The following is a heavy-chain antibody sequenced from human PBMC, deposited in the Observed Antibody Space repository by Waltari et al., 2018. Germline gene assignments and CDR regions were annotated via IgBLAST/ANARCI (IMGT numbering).Heavy chain of an antibody. CDR1: GGSISSSSYY. V-gene: IGHV4-39*01. Sequence: QLQLQESGPGLVKPSETLSLTCTVSGGSISSSSYYWGWIRQPPGKGLEWIGSIYYSGGTYYSPSLKSRFTIAVDTSKNQFSLKLSAVTAEDTAVYYCASSYDDVWWSYRVGPFDYWGQGTLVTVSS. CDR2: IYYSGGT. J-gene: IGHJ4*02. CDR3: ASSYDDVWWSYRVGPFDY. D-gene: IGHD3-16*02.